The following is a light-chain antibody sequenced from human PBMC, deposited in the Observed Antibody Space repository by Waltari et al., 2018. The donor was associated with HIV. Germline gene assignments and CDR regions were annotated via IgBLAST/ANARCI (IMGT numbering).Light chain of an antibody. CDR1: SSNIGAGYD. V-gene: IGLV1-40*01. Sequence: QSVLTQPPSVSGAPGQRVTISCTVSSSNIGAGYDVHWFQQLPGTAPKLLIYGTTSRPPGVPDRFSGSKSGTSASLAITGLQAEDEGDYYCQSYDSGLSAYVFGTGTKVTVL. CDR3: QSYDSGLSAYV. J-gene: IGLJ1*01. CDR2: GTT.